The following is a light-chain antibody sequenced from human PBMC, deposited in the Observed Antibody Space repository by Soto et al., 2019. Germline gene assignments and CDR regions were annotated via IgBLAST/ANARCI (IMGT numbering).Light chain of an antibody. CDR1: QNLSRN. CDR2: YAY. J-gene: IGKJ2*01. CDR3: QQYYKWPHT. V-gene: IGKV3-15*01. Sequence: EMVMTQSPATLSVSPGERATLSCRASQNLSRNLAWYQQQPGQAPRLLIFYAYTRATGIPARFSGSRSGTDFTITISSQQSEDFAVYYCQQYYKWPHTFGQGTKLEIK.